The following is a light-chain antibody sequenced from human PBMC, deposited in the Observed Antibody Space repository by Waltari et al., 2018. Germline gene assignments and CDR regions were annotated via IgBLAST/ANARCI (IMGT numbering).Light chain of an antibody. CDR2: GTS. CDR1: QPVDSSY. CDR3: QQYDGSPIFT. Sequence: EIVLTQSPGTLSLSPGERATLSCRASQPVDSSYLAWYQQKPGQAPRLLIYGTSIMATGFPDRVRGSGSGTDFTLTIRRLEPEDFAVYYCQQYDGSPIFTFGPGTKVDVK. J-gene: IGKJ3*01. V-gene: IGKV3-20*01.